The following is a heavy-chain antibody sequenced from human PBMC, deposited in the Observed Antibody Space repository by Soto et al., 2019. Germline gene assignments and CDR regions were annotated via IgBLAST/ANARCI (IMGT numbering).Heavy chain of an antibody. V-gene: IGHV1-18*01. CDR2: ISGYNGNT. Sequence: ASVKVSCKASGYSSTSYGISWVRQAPGQGLEWMGWISGYNGNTNYAQKLQGRVTMTTDTSTSTAYMELRSLRSDDTAVYYCARNTAEWFGELLQYHYYYMDVWGKGTTVTVSS. J-gene: IGHJ6*03. CDR1: GYSSTSYG. CDR3: ARNTAEWFGELLQYHYYYMDV. D-gene: IGHD3-10*01.